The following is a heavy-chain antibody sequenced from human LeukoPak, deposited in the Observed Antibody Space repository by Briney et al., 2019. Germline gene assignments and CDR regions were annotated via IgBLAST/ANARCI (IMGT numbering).Heavy chain of an antibody. Sequence: PGGSLRLSCAASGFTVSSYYMTWVRQAPGKGLEWVSSISSSSYIYYADSVKGRFTISRDNAKNSLYLQMNSLRAEDTAVYYCARGLAVAIDYWGQGTLVTVSS. D-gene: IGHD6-19*01. V-gene: IGHV3-69-1*01. CDR3: ARGLAVAIDY. J-gene: IGHJ4*02. CDR1: GFTVSSYY. CDR2: ISSSSYI.